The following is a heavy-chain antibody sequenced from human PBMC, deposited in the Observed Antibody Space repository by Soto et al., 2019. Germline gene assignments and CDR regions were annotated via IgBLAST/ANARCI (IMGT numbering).Heavy chain of an antibody. CDR3: AGAPAPPMGWLDP. J-gene: IGHJ5*02. V-gene: IGHV1-46*01. D-gene: IGHD3-16*01. CDR2: INPLSGGT. CDR1: GYTLSNYY. Sequence: ASVKVSCKALGYTLSNYYMHWVRQAPGQGLEWMGIINPLSGGTGNAQKFQGRVTMTRDTSASTVYMELSSLKSEDTAVYYCAGAPAPPMGWLDPWGRGPRVTVSS.